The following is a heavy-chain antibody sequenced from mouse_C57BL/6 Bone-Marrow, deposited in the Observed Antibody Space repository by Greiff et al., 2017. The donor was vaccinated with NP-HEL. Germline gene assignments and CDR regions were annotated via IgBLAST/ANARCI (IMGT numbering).Heavy chain of an antibody. Sequence: EVQRVESGGGLVKPGGSLKLSCAASGFTFSDYGMHWVRQAPEKGLEWVAYISSGSSTIYYADTVKGRFTISRDNAKNTLFLQMTSLRSEDTAMYYCARRGYYGSLYAMDYWGQGTSVTVSS. CDR2: ISSGSSTI. D-gene: IGHD1-1*01. J-gene: IGHJ4*01. V-gene: IGHV5-17*01. CDR1: GFTFSDYG. CDR3: ARRGYYGSLYAMDY.